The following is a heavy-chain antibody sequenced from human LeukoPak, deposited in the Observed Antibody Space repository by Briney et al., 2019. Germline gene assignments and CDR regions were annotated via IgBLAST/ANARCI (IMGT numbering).Heavy chain of an antibody. CDR1: GFIFSDYF. CDR3: AKVSGYSYGYFDY. V-gene: IGHV3-23*01. Sequence: GGSLRLSCAASGFIFSDYFMDWVRQAPGKGLEWVSAISGSGGSTYYADSVKGRFTISRDNSKNTLYLQMNSLRAEDTAVYYCAKVSGYSYGYFDYWGQGTLVTVSS. CDR2: ISGSGGST. D-gene: IGHD5-18*01. J-gene: IGHJ4*02.